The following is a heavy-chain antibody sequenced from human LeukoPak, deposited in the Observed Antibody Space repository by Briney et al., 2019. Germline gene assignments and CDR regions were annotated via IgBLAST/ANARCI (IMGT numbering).Heavy chain of an antibody. Sequence: SETLSLTCTVSGGSISSYYWSWIRQPAGKGLEWIGRIYTSGSTNYNPSLKSRFTMSVDTSKNQFSLKLSSLTAADTAVYYCARGRYCSSTSCYLINWFDPWGQGTLVTVSS. V-gene: IGHV4-4*07. CDR1: GGSISSYY. J-gene: IGHJ5*02. D-gene: IGHD2-2*01. CDR2: IYTSGST. CDR3: ARGRYCSSTSCYLINWFDP.